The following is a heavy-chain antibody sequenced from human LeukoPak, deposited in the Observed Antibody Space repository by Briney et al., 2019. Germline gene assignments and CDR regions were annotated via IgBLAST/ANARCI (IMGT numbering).Heavy chain of an antibody. D-gene: IGHD2-15*01. CDR3: ARDRVDHWFDP. CDR2: IYTSGST. V-gene: IGHV4-4*07. Sequence: ASETLSLTCTVSGGSISSYYWSWTRQPAGKGLEWIGRIYTSGSTNYNPSLKSRVTMSVDTSKDQFSLKLSSVTAADTAVYYCARDRVDHWFDPWGQGTLVTVSS. CDR1: GGSISSYY. J-gene: IGHJ5*02.